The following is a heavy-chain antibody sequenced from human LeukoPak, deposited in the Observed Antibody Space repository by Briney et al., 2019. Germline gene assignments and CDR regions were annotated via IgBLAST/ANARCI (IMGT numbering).Heavy chain of an antibody. D-gene: IGHD1-26*01. CDR2: IIPILGIA. J-gene: IGHJ4*02. Sequence: ASVKVSCKASGGTFSSYAISWVRQAPGQGLEWMGRIIPILGIANYAQKFQGRVTITADKSTSTAYMELSSLRSEDTAVYYCARGYSGSHYLDYWGQGTLVTVSS. V-gene: IGHV1-69*04. CDR1: GGTFSSYA. CDR3: ARGYSGSHYLDY.